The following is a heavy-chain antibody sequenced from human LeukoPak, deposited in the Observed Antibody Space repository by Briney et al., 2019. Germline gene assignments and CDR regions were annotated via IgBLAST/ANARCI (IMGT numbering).Heavy chain of an antibody. Sequence: SETLSLTCTVSGGSISSYYWSWIRQPPGKGLEWIGYIYYSGSTNYNPSLKSRVTISVDTSKNQFSLKLSSVTAADTAVYYCARGLAFGESYYYYYMDVWGKGTTVTISS. V-gene: IGHV4-59*01. CDR1: GGSISSYY. CDR2: IYYSGST. CDR3: ARGLAFGESYYYYYMDV. D-gene: IGHD3-10*01. J-gene: IGHJ6*03.